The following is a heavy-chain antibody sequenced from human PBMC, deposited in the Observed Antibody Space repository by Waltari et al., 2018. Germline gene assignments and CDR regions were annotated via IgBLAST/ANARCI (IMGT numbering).Heavy chain of an antibody. Sequence: QVQLQESGPGLVKPSETLSLTCTVSGGSISSYYWSWIRQPPGKGLEWIGYIYYSGSTNYNPSLKSRVTMSVDTSKNQFSLKLSSVTAADTAVYYCARSPRVVGANTGAFDIWGQGTMVTVSS. CDR3: ARSPRVVGANTGAFDI. D-gene: IGHD1-26*01. CDR1: GGSISSYY. V-gene: IGHV4-59*01. CDR2: IYYSGST. J-gene: IGHJ3*02.